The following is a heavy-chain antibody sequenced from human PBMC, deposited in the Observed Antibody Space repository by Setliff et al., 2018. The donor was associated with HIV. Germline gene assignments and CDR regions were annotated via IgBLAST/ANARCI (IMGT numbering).Heavy chain of an antibody. CDR2: INVDGSGT. D-gene: IGHD3-10*01. CDR3: ARVWFGDLEALKY. J-gene: IGHJ4*02. Sequence: PGGSLRLSCVVSGFTFSNYKNYEMHWVRQAPGKGLEWVARINVDGSGTTYADSVKGRFTISRDNAKSTLYLEMNTLRVEDTAMYYCARVWFGDLEALKYWGPGTVVTVSS. V-gene: IGHV3-74*03. CDR1: GFTFSNYK.